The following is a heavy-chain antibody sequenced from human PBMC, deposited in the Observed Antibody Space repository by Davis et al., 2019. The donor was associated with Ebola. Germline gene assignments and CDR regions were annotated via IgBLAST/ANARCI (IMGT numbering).Heavy chain of an antibody. V-gene: IGHV3-11*01. Sequence: PAQSLRLSCPPSGFTSSDYYMSWIRQAPGKGLEWVSYISSSGSTIYYADSVRGRFTISRDNAKNSLYLQMNSLHQGPIGLPPGTLLQEHLWG. CDR1: GFTSSDYY. J-gene: IGHJ6*01. CDR3: TLLQEHL. CDR2: ISSSGSTI.